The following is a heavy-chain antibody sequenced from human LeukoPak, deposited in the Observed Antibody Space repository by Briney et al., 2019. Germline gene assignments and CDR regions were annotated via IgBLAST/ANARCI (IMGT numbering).Heavy chain of an antibody. V-gene: IGHV4-34*01. J-gene: IGHJ3*02. D-gene: IGHD3-22*01. CDR3: ARVRVSSITMIVVVNRDAFDI. Sequence: SETLSLTCAVSGGSFSGYYWTWIRQPPGKGLEWIGEINHSGSANYNPSLKSRVTISLDTSKDQFSLKLSSVTAEDTAVYYCARVRVSSITMIVVVNRDAFDIWGQGTMVTVSS. CDR1: GGSFSGYY. CDR2: INHSGSA.